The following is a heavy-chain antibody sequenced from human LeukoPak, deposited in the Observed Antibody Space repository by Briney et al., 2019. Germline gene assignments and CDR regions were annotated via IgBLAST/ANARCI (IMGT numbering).Heavy chain of an antibody. CDR3: ARGYDFWSRKTTQNNWFDP. CDR2: IIPIFGTA. J-gene: IGHJ5*02. Sequence: SVKVSCKASGGTFSSYAISWVRQAPGQGLEWMGGIIPIFGTANYAQKFQGRVTITADESTSTAYMELSSLRSDDTAVYYCARGYDFWSRKTTQNNWFDPWGQGTLVTVSS. V-gene: IGHV1-69*13. CDR1: GGTFSSYA. D-gene: IGHD3-3*01.